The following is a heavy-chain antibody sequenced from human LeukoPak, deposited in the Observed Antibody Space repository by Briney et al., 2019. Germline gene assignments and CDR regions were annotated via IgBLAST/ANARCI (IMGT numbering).Heavy chain of an antibody. CDR1: GFSFSSYA. CDR3: ARRAPSHDFDD. V-gene: IGHV3-23*03. J-gene: IGHJ4*02. Sequence: GGSLRLSCAASGFSFSSYAMNWVRQAPGKGLEWVSIIFGAGKNTTYYADSVKGRFTISRDNAKNSLYLQMNSLRVEDTALYYCARRAPSHDFDDWGQGTLVTVSS. CDR2: IFGAGKNTT.